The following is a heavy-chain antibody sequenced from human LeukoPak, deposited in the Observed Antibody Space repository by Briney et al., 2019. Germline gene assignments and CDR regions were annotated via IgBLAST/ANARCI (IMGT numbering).Heavy chain of an antibody. CDR1: GFTFSSYW. D-gene: IGHD6-13*01. J-gene: IGHJ5*02. V-gene: IGHV3-7*01. Sequence: GGSLRLSCAASGFTFSSYWMSWVRQAPGKGLEGVANIKQDGSEKYYVDSVKGRFTISRGNAKNSLYLQMNSLRAEDTAVYYCARAAAGIYRRPNWFDPWGQGTLVTVSS. CDR3: ARAAAGIYRRPNWFDP. CDR2: IKQDGSEK.